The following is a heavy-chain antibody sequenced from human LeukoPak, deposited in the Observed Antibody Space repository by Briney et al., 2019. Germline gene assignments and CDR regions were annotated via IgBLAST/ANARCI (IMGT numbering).Heavy chain of an antibody. D-gene: IGHD2-8*02. Sequence: GGSLRLSCAASGFTFSSYAMSWVRQAPGKGLEWVSTISGNGRSTYYGDSVKGQFTISRDNSKNTLSLQMNSLRAEDTAVYYCAKEYYVLLVYALGGSFDYWGRGTLVTVSS. J-gene: IGHJ4*02. V-gene: IGHV3-23*01. CDR1: GFTFSSYA. CDR2: ISGNGRST. CDR3: AKEYYVLLVYALGGSFDY.